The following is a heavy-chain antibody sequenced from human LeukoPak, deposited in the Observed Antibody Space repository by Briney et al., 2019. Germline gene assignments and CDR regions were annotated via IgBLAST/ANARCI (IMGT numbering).Heavy chain of an antibody. V-gene: IGHV1-69*05. D-gene: IGHD3-9*01. Sequence: SVKVSCKASGGTFSSYAISWVRQAPGQGLEWMGRIIPIFGTANYAQKFQGRVTITTDESTSTAYMELSSLRPEDTAVYYCAKGDYDILTGYFDYWGQGTLVTVSS. CDR2: IIPIFGTA. J-gene: IGHJ4*02. CDR3: AKGDYDILTGYFDY. CDR1: GGTFSSYA.